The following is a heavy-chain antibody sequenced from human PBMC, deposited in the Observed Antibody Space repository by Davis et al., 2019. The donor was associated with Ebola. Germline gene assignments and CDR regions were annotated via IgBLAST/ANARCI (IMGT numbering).Heavy chain of an antibody. CDR2: ISSSSSYI. J-gene: IGHJ4*02. CDR3: ARSGDNYYDSSGYFFDY. CDR1: GFTFSSYS. D-gene: IGHD3-22*01. Sequence: GESLKISYAASGFTFSSYSMNWVRQAPGKGLEWVSSISSSSSYIYYADSVKGRFTISRDNAKNSLYLQMNSLRAEDTAVYYCARSGDNYYDSSGYFFDYWGQGTLVTVSS. V-gene: IGHV3-21*01.